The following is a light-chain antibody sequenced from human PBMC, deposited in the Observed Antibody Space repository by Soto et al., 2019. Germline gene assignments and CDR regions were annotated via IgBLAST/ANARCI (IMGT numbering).Light chain of an antibody. V-gene: IGKV3D-20*02. CDR2: DTS. CDR1: QSVSSSY. CDR3: QQRNSWPPTFT. Sequence: EIVLTQSPGTLSLSPGERATLSCRASQSVSSSYLAWYQQRPGQAPRLLIYDTSIRATGIPARFSGSGSGTDFTLTISSLEPEDFAVYYCQQRNSWPPTFTFGQGTRLEI. J-gene: IGKJ5*01.